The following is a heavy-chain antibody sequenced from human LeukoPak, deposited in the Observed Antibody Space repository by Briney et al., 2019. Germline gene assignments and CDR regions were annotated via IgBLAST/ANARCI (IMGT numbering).Heavy chain of an antibody. J-gene: IGHJ3*02. CDR2: ISGSSSII. V-gene: IGHV3-48*04. CDR1: GFTFSSYS. Sequence: GGSLRLSCEASGFTFSSYSMNWVRQAPGKGLEWVSFISGSSSIIHYADSVKGRSTISRDNAKNSLYLQMNSLRAEDTAVYYCARSGTTYYYDSGSRIWGQGTMVTVSS. CDR3: ARSGTTYYYDSGSRI. D-gene: IGHD3-22*01.